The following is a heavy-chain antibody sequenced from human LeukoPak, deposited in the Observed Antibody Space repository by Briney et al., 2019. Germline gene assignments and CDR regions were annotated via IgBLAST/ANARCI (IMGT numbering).Heavy chain of an antibody. CDR2: IYSYNGKT. CDR1: GYTFTSYG. CDR3: ARTPPLTNYYYMDV. Sequence: ASVKVSCKASGYTFTSYGIGWVRQAPGQGLEWMGWIYSYNGKTNYAQNFQGRVTLTTDTSTTTAYMELKSLRSDDTAVYYCARTPPLTNYYYMDVWGKGTTVTISS. J-gene: IGHJ6*03. V-gene: IGHV1-18*01. D-gene: IGHD4/OR15-4a*01.